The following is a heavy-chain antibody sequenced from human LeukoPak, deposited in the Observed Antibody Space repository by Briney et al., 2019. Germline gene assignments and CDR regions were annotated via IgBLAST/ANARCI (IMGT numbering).Heavy chain of an antibody. V-gene: IGHV3-23*01. Sequence: GGSLRLSCAASGFTFSSYAMSWVRQAPGKGLEWVSAISGSGGSTYYADSVKGRFTISRDNSKNTLYLQMNILRAEDTAVYYCAKVGEQGLVSEGFDYWGQGTLVTVSS. CDR3: AKVGEQGLVSEGFDY. J-gene: IGHJ4*02. D-gene: IGHD6-19*01. CDR1: GFTFSSYA. CDR2: ISGSGGST.